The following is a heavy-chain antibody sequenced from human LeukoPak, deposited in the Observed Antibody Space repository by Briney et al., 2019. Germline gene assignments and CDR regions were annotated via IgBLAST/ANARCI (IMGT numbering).Heavy chain of an antibody. CDR3: AKDDRRISLFLDY. CDR1: GFTFSSYA. J-gene: IGHJ4*02. Sequence: GGSLRLSCAASGFTFSSYAMSWVRQAPGKGLEWVSAISGSGGSTYYADSVKGRFTISRDNSKNTLYLQMNSLRAEDTAVYYGAKDDRRISLFLDYWGQGTLVTVSS. CDR2: ISGSGGST. D-gene: IGHD2-15*01. V-gene: IGHV3-23*01.